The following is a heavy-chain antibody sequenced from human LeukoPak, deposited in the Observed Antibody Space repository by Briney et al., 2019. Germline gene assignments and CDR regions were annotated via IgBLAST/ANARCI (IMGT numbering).Heavy chain of an antibody. D-gene: IGHD7-27*01. CDR3: AMRINWGENWFDP. CDR2: INSDGSST. CDR1: GFTFSSYW. J-gene: IGHJ5*02. V-gene: IGHV3-74*01. Sequence: GGSLRLSCAAAGFTFSSYWMHWVRQAPGKGLVWLSRINSDGSSTSYADSVKGRFTISRDNAKNTLYLQMNSLRAEDTAVYYCAMRINWGENWFDPWGQGTLVTVSS.